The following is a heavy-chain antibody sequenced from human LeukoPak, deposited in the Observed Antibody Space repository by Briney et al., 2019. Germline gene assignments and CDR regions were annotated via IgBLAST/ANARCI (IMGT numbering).Heavy chain of an antibody. V-gene: IGHV4-31*03. D-gene: IGHD1-1*01. CDR2: IYYSGST. CDR3: ARLELWNLNWFDP. J-gene: IGHJ5*02. CDR1: GGSISSGGYY. Sequence: SETLSLTCTVSGGSISSGGYYWSWIRQHPGKGLEWIGYIYYSGSTYYNPSLKSRVTISVDTSKNQFSLKLSSVTAADTAVYYCARLELWNLNWFDPWGQGTLVTVSS.